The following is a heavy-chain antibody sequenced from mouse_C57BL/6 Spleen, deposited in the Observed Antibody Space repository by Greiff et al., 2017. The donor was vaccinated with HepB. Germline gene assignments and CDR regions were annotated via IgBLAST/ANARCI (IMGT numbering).Heavy chain of an antibody. CDR2: ISYSGST. J-gene: IGHJ2*01. CDR3: ARGYDYSYYFDY. V-gene: IGHV3-1*01. Sequence: EVHLVESGPGMVKPSQSLSLTCTVTGYSITSGYDWHWIRHFPGNKLEWMGYISYSGSTNYNPSLKSRISITHDTSKNHFFLKLNSVTTEDTATYYCARGYDYSYYFDYWGQGTTLTVSS. D-gene: IGHD2-4*01. CDR1: GYSITSGYD.